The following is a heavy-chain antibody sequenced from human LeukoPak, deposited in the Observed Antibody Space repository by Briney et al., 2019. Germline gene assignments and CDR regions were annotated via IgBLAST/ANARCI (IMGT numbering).Heavy chain of an antibody. D-gene: IGHD1-26*01. V-gene: IGHV4-34*01. CDR2: INHSGST. J-gene: IGHJ4*02. CDR3: AKSGGYGLIDY. Sequence: SETLSLTCAVYGGSFSGHYWSWIRQPPGKGLEWIGEINHSGSTNYNPSLKSRVTISVDTSKNQFPLKLNSVTAADTAMYYCAKSGGYGLIDYWGQGTLVTVSS. CDR1: GGSFSGHY.